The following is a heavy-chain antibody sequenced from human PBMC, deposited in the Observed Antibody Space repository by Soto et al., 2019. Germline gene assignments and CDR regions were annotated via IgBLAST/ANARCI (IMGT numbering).Heavy chain of an antibody. CDR3: ARDGGAARTFDY. D-gene: IGHD6-6*01. CDR1: GGSISSGGYY. V-gene: IGHV4-31*03. Sequence: SETLSLTCTVSGGSISSGGYYWSWIRQHPGKGLEWIGYIYYSGSTYYNPSLKSRVTISVDTSKNQFSLKLSSVTAADTAVYYCARDGGAARTFDYWGQGTLVTVSS. J-gene: IGHJ4*02. CDR2: IYYSGST.